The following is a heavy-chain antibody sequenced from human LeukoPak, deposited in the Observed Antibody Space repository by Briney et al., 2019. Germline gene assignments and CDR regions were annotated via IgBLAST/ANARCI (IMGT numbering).Heavy chain of an antibody. CDR1: GGSFSGYY. CDR3: ARGVSDQN. V-gene: IGHV4-34*01. Sequence: PSETLSLTCAVYGGSFSGYYWSWIRQPPGKGLEWIGEINHSGSTNYNPSLKSRVTISLDTSKNQFSLKLTSVTAADTAVYYCARGVSDQNWGQGTLATVSS. CDR2: INHSGST. J-gene: IGHJ4*02.